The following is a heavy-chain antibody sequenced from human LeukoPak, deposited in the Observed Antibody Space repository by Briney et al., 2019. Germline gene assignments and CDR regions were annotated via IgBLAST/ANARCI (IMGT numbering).Heavy chain of an antibody. CDR2: ISGYNGNT. CDR3: ARWFCSYTSCNYFDF. D-gene: IGHD2-2*01. CDR1: GYIFTSYG. V-gene: IGHV1-18*01. J-gene: IGHJ4*02. Sequence: ASVKVSCKASGYIFTSYGINWVRQAPGQGLEWMGWISGYNGNTNYAQRLQGRVTLTIDTSTSTAYMELGSLRSDDTAVYYCARWFCSYTSCNYFDFWGQGTLVTVSS.